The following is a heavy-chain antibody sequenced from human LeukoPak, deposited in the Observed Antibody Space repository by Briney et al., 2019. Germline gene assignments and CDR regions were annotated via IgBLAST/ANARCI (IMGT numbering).Heavy chain of an antibody. CDR2: ITSSASPI. CDR1: GFTFNNYE. CDR3: ARIYGSGSYWDY. V-gene: IGHV3-48*03. J-gene: IGHJ4*02. Sequence: GGSLRLSCAVSGFTFNNYEMNWVRQAPGKGLEWISYITSSASPIYNADSVKGRFTISRDNAKNSLYLQMNSLRVEDTAVYYCARIYGSGSYWDYWGQGTLVTVSS. D-gene: IGHD3-10*01.